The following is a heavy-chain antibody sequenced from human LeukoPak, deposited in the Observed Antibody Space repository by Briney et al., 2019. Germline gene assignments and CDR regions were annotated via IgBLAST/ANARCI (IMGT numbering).Heavy chain of an antibody. D-gene: IGHD4-11*01. CDR1: GGTFSSHA. CDR2: IIPIFGTA. Sequence: ASVKVSCKASGGTFSSHAISWVRQAPGQGLEWMGGIIPIFGTANYAQKFQGRVTITADESTSTAYMELSSLRSEDTAVYYCARDGGRLQLDAFDIWGQGTMVTVSS. J-gene: IGHJ3*02. CDR3: ARDGGRLQLDAFDI. V-gene: IGHV1-69*13.